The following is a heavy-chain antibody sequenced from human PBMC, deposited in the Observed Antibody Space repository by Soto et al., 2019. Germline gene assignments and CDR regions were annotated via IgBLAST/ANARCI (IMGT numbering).Heavy chain of an antibody. CDR2: VYYTGST. CDR3: ARDRTVRNYADDSSDYFYFFDY. CDR1: GDSISTFY. D-gene: IGHD3-22*01. J-gene: IGHJ4*02. V-gene: IGHV4-59*01. Sequence: SETLSLTCTVSGDSISTFYWGWMRQSPGKELEWIGYVYYTGSTNYNPSLKSRVTMSVDSSKNQFSLKLTSANAADTTVYYCARDRTVRNYADDSSDYFYFFDYWGQGTQVTVSS.